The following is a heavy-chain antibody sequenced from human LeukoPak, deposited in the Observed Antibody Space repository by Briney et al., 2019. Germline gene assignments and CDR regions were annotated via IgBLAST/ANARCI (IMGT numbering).Heavy chain of an antibody. CDR1: GGSISSGGYS. V-gene: IGHV4-30-2*01. CDR2: IYHSGST. J-gene: IGHJ3*02. D-gene: IGHD3-22*01. CDR3: ARDGGRDYNDSSGYYYVGAFDI. Sequence: SETLSLTCAVSGGSISSGGYSWSWIRQPPGKGLEWIGYIYHSGSTYYNPSLKSRVTISVDRSKNQFSLKLSSVTAADTAVYYCARDGGRDYNDSSGYYYVGAFDIWGQGTMVTVSS.